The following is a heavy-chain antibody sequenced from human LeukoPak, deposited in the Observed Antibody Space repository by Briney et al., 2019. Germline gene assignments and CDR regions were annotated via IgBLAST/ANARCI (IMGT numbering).Heavy chain of an antibody. CDR2: ISTSSSNI. D-gene: IGHD3-3*01. CDR3: ATAGLTVGNYELFDC. Sequence: GGSLRLSCAASGFSFEDYGMSWVRQAPGKGLEWVSYISTSSSNIYYADSVKGRFTISRDNAKNSLYLQMNTLRAEDTAVYYCATAGLTVGNYELFDCWGQGTLVTVSS. V-gene: IGHV3-48*04. J-gene: IGHJ4*02. CDR1: GFSFEDYG.